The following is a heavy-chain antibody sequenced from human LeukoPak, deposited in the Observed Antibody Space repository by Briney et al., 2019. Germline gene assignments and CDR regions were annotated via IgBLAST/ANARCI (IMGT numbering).Heavy chain of an antibody. CDR1: GFIFSNYW. V-gene: IGHV3-7*05. Sequence: GGSLRLSCAASGFIFSNYWMSWVRQAPGKGLEWVANIKQDGGEKYYVDSVKGRFIISRDNAKKSLYLQMNSLRAEDTALYYCATYSYGSRTSHFDFWGQGTLVTVSS. D-gene: IGHD3-10*01. J-gene: IGHJ4*02. CDR3: ATYSYGSRTSHFDF. CDR2: IKQDGGEK.